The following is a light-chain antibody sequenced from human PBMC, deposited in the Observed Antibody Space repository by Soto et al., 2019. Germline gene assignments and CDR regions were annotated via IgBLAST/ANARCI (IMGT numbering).Light chain of an antibody. CDR3: EQAGSFPIT. Sequence: DIQMTQSPSSVSASVGDRVTITCRASQNIWRLLAWYQQKPGKAPELLIYDASSLQSGVPPRFSGSGSGTDFTLTISSLRPEDFATYYCEQAGSFPITFGQGTRLEIK. J-gene: IGKJ5*01. CDR2: DAS. V-gene: IGKV1-12*01. CDR1: QNIWRL.